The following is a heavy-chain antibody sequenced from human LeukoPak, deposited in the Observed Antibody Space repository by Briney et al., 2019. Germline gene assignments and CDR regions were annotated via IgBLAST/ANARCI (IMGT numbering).Heavy chain of an antibody. CDR3: AREGYCSSTSCYGSYYYYYGMDV. J-gene: IGHJ6*02. CDR1: GYTFTSYG. V-gene: IGHV1-18*01. Sequence: ASVKVPCKASGYTFTSYGISWVRQAPGQGLEWMGWISAYNGNTNYAQKLQGRVTMTTDTSTSTAYMELRSLRSNDTAVYYCAREGYCSSTSCYGSYYYYYGMDVWGQGTTVTVSS. D-gene: IGHD2-2*01. CDR2: ISAYNGNT.